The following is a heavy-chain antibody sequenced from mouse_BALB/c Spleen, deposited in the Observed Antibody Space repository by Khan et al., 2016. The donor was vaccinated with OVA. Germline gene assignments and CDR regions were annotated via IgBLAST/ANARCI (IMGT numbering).Heavy chain of an antibody. CDR2: INPDSSTI. CDR3: ARPYRYDGRAWFAY. D-gene: IGHD2-14*01. Sequence: EVELVESGGGLVQPGGSLKLSCAASGFDFSRYWMSWVRQAPGKGLEWIGEINPDSSTINYTPSLKDKFIISRDNAKNTLYLQMSKVRYEETALYYWARPYRYDGRAWFAYWGQGTLVTVSA. CDR1: GFDFSRYW. J-gene: IGHJ3*01. V-gene: IGHV4-1*02.